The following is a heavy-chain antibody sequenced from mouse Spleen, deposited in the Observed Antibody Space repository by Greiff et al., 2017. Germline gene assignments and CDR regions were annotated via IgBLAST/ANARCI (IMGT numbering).Heavy chain of an antibody. CDR1: GFTFSSYA. J-gene: IGHJ4*01. CDR2: ISSGGGNT. CDR3: ARQMVYLAMGY. Sequence: EVMLVESGGGLVKLGGSLKLSCAASGFTFSSYAMSWVRQTPEKRLEWVATISSGGGNTYYPDSLKGRFTITRDNAKNTLYLQMSSLKSEDTAMYYCARQMVYLAMGYWGQGTSVTVSS. D-gene: IGHD2-1*01. V-gene: IGHV5-9*01.